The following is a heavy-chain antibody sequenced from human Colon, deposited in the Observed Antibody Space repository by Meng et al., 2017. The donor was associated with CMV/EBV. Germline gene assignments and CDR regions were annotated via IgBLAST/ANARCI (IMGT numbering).Heavy chain of an antibody. J-gene: IGHJ3*01. D-gene: IGHD1-14*01. CDR1: GDSINGYY. CDR3: ARGLSLPLSVDAFDV. V-gene: IGHV4-59*01. CDR2: FFSSGST. Sequence: SETLSLTCIVSGDSINGYYWSWIRQPPGTRLEWIGYFFSSGSTKYNPSLKSRATISQDTTKSQFSLNLNSVTAADTAFYFCARGLSLPLSVDAFDVWGRGTLVTVSS.